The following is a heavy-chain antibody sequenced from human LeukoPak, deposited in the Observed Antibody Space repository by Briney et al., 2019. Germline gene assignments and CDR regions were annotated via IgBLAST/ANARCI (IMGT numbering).Heavy chain of an antibody. Sequence: ASVRVSCKASGYPFSAHFLNWVRQAPGQGLEWMGRINPNSGGTNYAQKFQGRVTMTRDTSISTAYMELSRLRSDDTAVYYCASGSAFDYWGQGTRVTAPS. J-gene: IGHJ4*02. CDR1: GYPFSAHF. V-gene: IGHV1-2*06. CDR2: INPNSGGT. D-gene: IGHD5-12*01. CDR3: ASGSAFDY.